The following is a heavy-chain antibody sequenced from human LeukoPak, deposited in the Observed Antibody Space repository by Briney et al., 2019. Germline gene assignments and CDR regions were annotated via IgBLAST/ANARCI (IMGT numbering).Heavy chain of an antibody. Sequence: GGSLRLSCAASGFTFSSYSMNWVRQAPGKGLEGVSSISSSSSYIYYADSVKGRFTISRDNSKNTLYLQMNSLRAEDTAVYYCAPTRYSYGIFDYWGQGTLVTVSS. V-gene: IGHV3-21*01. CDR3: APTRYSYGIFDY. CDR2: ISSSSSYI. CDR1: GFTFSSYS. J-gene: IGHJ4*02. D-gene: IGHD5-18*01.